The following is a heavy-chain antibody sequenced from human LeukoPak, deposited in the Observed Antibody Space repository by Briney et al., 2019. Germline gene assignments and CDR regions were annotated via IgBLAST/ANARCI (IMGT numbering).Heavy chain of an antibody. Sequence: ASVKVSCKASGYTFTGYYIHRVRQAPGQGLEWMGWIYPYSGDTNYAQNFQGRVTMTRDTSINTAYMELSSLKSDDTAVYYCARDRNSGSSLDIWGQGTMLTVSS. CDR1: GYTFTGYY. V-gene: IGHV1-2*02. CDR3: ARDRNSGSSLDI. D-gene: IGHD6-6*01. J-gene: IGHJ3*02. CDR2: IYPYSGDT.